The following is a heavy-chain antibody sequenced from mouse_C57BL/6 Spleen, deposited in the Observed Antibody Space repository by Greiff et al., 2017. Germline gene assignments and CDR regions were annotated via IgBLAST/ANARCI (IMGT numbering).Heavy chain of an antibody. CDR2: IYPSDSET. Sequence: QVQLQQSGAELVRPGSSVKLSCKASGYTFTSYWMDWVKQRPGQGLEWIGNIYPSDSETHYNQKFKDKATLTVDKSSSTAYMQLSSLTSEDSAVYYCARGVGRAWFAYWGQGTLVTVSA. J-gene: IGHJ3*01. CDR3: ARGVGRAWFAY. D-gene: IGHD4-1*01. V-gene: IGHV1-61*01. CDR1: GYTFTSYW.